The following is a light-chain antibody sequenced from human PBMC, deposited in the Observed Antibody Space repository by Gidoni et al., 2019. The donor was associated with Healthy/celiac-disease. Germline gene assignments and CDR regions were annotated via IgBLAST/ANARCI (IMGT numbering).Light chain of an antibody. J-gene: IGKJ3*01. CDR2: DAS. V-gene: IGKV3-11*01. CDR3: QQRSNWPPFT. Sequence: EIVLTQSPATLSLSPGERPTLSCRASPGVSSYLAWYQQKPGQAPRLLIYDASNKATGSPARFSSSGSRTDFTLTISSLEHEDFAVYYYQQRSNWPPFTFXPXTKVDIK. CDR1: PGVSSY.